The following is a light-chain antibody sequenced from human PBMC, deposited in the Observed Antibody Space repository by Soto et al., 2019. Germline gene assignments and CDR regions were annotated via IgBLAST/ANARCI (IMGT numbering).Light chain of an antibody. Sequence: DIQMTQSPSSVSASVGDRVTISCRASQDISSWVAWYQQKPGRAPKLLISAASSLHSGVPRRFSGSGSGTDFSLIISSLQPEDFATYYCLQHNSYPLSFGGGTKVEIK. CDR2: AAS. CDR1: QDISSW. J-gene: IGKJ4*01. CDR3: LQHNSYPLS. V-gene: IGKV1-12*01.